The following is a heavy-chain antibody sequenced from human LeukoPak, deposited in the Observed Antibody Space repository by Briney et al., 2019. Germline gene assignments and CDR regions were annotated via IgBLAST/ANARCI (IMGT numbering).Heavy chain of an antibody. J-gene: IGHJ4*02. CDR2: INPNTGGT. D-gene: IGHD3-3*01. CDR3: ARGYDFWSGYYD. Sequence: ASVKVSCKASGYTFTGYYMHWVRQAPGQGLEWMGWINPNTGGTNYAQKFQGRVTMTRDTSISTAYMELSRLRSDDTAVYYCARGYDFWSGYYDWGQGTLVTVSS. V-gene: IGHV1-2*02. CDR1: GYTFTGYY.